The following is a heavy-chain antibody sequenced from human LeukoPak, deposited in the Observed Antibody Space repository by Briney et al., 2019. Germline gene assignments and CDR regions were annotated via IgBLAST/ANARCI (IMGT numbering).Heavy chain of an antibody. D-gene: IGHD3-3*01. CDR2: IWYDGSNK. CDR3: ARGGGDFWSGYYRYYYYGMDV. J-gene: IGHJ6*02. Sequence: PGGSLRLSCAASGFTFSSYGMHWVRQAPGKGLEWVAVIWYDGSNKYYADSVKGRFTISRDNSKNTLYLQMDSLRAEDTAVYYCARGGGDFWSGYYRYYYYGMDVWGQGTTVTVSS. V-gene: IGHV3-33*01. CDR1: GFTFSSYG.